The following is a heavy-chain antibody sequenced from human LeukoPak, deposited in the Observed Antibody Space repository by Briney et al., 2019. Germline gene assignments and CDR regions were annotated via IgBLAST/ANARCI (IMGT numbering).Heavy chain of an antibody. Sequence: GGPLQISLQASGSRFTSYWIGWVRQMPGKGLEGIGRIDPSDSYTNYIPSLHAHVTISVDKSINTAYLQLSSLKASDTAIYYCVIYYGYSDVWGQGTTVTVSS. D-gene: IGHD3-22*01. CDR2: IDPSDSYT. CDR3: VIYYGYSDV. CDR1: GSRFTSYW. J-gene: IGHJ6*02. V-gene: IGHV5-10-1*01.